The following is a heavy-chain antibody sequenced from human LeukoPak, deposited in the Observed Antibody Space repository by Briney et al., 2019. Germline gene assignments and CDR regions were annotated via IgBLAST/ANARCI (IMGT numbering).Heavy chain of an antibody. CDR2: IYWGDDK. CDR1: GFSLSTNEVG. CDR3: VHDLVGATRAYFDY. Sequence: SGPTLVNPTQPLTLTCTFSGFSLSTNEVGVGWIRQPPGKALEWLAVIYWGDDKRYSPSLNSRLTIAKDTSKNQVVLTMTNMDPVDTATYYCVHDLVGATRAYFDYWGQGTLVTVSA. J-gene: IGHJ4*02. V-gene: IGHV2-5*02. D-gene: IGHD1-26*01.